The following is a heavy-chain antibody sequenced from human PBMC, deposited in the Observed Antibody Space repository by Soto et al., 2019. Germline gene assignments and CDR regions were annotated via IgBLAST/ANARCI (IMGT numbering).Heavy chain of an antibody. D-gene: IGHD3-10*01. J-gene: IGHJ6*02. CDR1: GFTFSSNS. V-gene: IGHV3-21*01. CDR2: ISSSSSYI. CDR3: ARDYYGSGSYYRLEVYYYGMDV. Sequence: EVQLVESGGGLVKPGGSLRLSCAASGFTFSSNSMNWVRQAPGKGLEWVSSISSSSSYIYYADSVKGRFTISRDNAKNSLYLQMNSLRAEDTAVYYCARDYYGSGSYYRLEVYYYGMDVWGQGTTVTVSS.